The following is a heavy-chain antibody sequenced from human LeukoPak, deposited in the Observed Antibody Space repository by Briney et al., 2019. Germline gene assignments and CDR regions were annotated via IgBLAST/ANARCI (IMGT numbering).Heavy chain of an antibody. D-gene: IGHD3-10*01. CDR1: GYTFTSYD. CDR3: ARDIGDTLLRGVEYCFDH. Sequence: ASVKVSCKASGYTFTSYDINWVRQATGQGLEWMGWMNPNSGNTGYAQKFQGRVTITRNTSISTAYMELSSLISEDTAVYYCARDIGDTLLRGVEYCFDHWGQGTLVTVSS. J-gene: IGHJ4*02. CDR2: MNPNSGNT. V-gene: IGHV1-8*03.